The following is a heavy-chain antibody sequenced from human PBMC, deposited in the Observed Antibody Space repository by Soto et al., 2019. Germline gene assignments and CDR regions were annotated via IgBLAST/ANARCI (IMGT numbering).Heavy chain of an antibody. D-gene: IGHD3-3*01. CDR1: GYTFTSYD. Sequence: QVQLVQSGAEVKKPGASVKVSCKASGYTFTSYDINWVRQATGQGLEWMGWMNPNSGNTGYAQKCQGRITMTSNTSISTAYMELSSVRSEDTAVYYCGGLYYDFWSCYMPYYYYMDVWGKGTTVTVSS. CDR3: GGLYYDFWSCYMPYYYYMDV. CDR2: MNPNSGNT. J-gene: IGHJ6*03. V-gene: IGHV1-8*01.